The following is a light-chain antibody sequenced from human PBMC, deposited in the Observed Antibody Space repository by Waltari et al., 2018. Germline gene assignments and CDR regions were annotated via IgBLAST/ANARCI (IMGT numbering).Light chain of an antibody. V-gene: IGKV1-NL1*01. J-gene: IGKJ2*03. CDR3: QHGYGTPYS. CDR1: QGISNT. CDR2: KAS. Sequence: DIQMTQSPSSLSASVGDRVTITCQASQGISNTLAWYQQKPGKVPKLLIYKASTLQSGVPSRFSGSGSGTDFTLISSRLQPEDFATYYCQHGYGTPYSFGQGTKVEIK.